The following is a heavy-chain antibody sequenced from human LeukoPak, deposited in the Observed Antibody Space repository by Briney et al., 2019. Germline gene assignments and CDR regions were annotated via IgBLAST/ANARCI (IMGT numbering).Heavy chain of an antibody. Sequence: GGSLRLSCAASGFTFSSYGMSWVRQAPGKGLEWVSGISGSGGSTYYADSVKGRFTISRDNSKNTLYVQMNSLRGEDTAVYYCARDLSGVLDYWGQGTLVTVSS. CDR2: ISGSGGST. V-gene: IGHV3-23*01. CDR3: ARDLSGVLDY. D-gene: IGHD3-10*01. J-gene: IGHJ4*02. CDR1: GFTFSSYG.